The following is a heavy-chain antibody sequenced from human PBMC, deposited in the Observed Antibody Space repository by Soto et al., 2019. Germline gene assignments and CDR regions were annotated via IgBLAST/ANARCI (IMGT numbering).Heavy chain of an antibody. Sequence: ASVKVSCKASGYTFTSYDINWVRQATGQGLEWMGWMNPNSGNTGYAQKFQGRVTMTRNTSISTAYMELSSLRSEDTAVYYCARGLRIVATRAWFDPWGQGTLVTVSS. D-gene: IGHD5-12*01. V-gene: IGHV1-8*01. CDR2: MNPNSGNT. CDR3: ARGLRIVATRAWFDP. CDR1: GYTFTSYD. J-gene: IGHJ5*02.